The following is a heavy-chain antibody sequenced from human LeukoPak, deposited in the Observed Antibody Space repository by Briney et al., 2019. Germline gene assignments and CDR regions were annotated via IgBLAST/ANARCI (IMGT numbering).Heavy chain of an antibody. J-gene: IGHJ3*02. CDR1: GGSFGGYY. D-gene: IGHD3-10*01. CDR2: INHSGST. Sequence: SETLSLTXAVYGGSFGGYYWSWIRQAPGKGLEWLGEINHSGSTNYNPSLKSRVTISVDTSKNQFSLKLSSVTAADTAVYYCARGRVRGYGSGRLDAFDIWGQGTMVTVSS. V-gene: IGHV4-34*01. CDR3: ARGRVRGYGSGRLDAFDI.